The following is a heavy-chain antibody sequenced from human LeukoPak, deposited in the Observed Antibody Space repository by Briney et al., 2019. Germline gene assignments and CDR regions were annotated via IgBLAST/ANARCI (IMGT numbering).Heavy chain of an antibody. CDR1: GFTFSDYW. J-gene: IGHJ3*02. CDR2: ISSSGSTI. CDR3: AAEISEGAFDI. Sequence: GGSLRLSCAASGFTFSDYWMSWVRQAPGKGLEWVSYISSSGSTIYYADSVKGRFTISRDNAKNSLYLQMNSLRAEDTAVYYCAAEISEGAFDIWGQGTMVTVSS. V-gene: IGHV3-11*04.